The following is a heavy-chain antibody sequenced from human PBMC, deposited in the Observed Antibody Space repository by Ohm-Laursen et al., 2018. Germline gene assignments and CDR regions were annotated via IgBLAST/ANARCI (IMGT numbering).Heavy chain of an antibody. CDR2: IFDSGTT. CDR3: ARGDPYSSSSSGAFDI. D-gene: IGHD6-6*01. J-gene: IGHJ3*02. V-gene: IGHV4-4*09. Sequence: SDTLSLTCTVSGGSINVYYWSWIRQTPGKGLEWIGYIFDSGTTNYHPSLRGRVTMSLDTSKCQLSLKLRSVTAADTAVYYCARGDPYSSSSSGAFDIWGQGTMVIVSS. CDR1: GGSINVYY.